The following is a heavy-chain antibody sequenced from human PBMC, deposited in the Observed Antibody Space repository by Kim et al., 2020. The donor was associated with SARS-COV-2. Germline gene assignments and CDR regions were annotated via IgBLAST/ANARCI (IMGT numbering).Heavy chain of an antibody. Sequence: SETLSLTCTVSGGSISSGGYYWSWIRQHPGKGLEWIGYIYYSGSTYYNPSLKSRVTISVDTSKNQFSLKLSSVTAADTAVYYCARDRPYGDYGYYYGMDVWGQGTTVTVSS. CDR3: ARDRPYGDYGYYYGMDV. CDR2: IYYSGST. J-gene: IGHJ6*02. V-gene: IGHV4-31*03. D-gene: IGHD4-17*01. CDR1: GGSISSGGYY.